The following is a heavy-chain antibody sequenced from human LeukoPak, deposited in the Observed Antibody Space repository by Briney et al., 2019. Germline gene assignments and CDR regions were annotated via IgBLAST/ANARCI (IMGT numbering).Heavy chain of an antibody. J-gene: IGHJ5*02. V-gene: IGHV6-1*01. CDR3: ARRLTQYDCFDP. CDR1: GDIVSSNSVT. D-gene: IGHD2-2*01. Sequence: SQTLSLTCAISGDIVSSNSVTWNWIRQSPSRGLEWLGRTYYRSTWCNGYAVSVRGRITVNPDTSKNQFSLHLNSVTPEDTAVYYCARRLTQYDCFDPWGQGILVTVSS. CDR2: TYYRSTWCN.